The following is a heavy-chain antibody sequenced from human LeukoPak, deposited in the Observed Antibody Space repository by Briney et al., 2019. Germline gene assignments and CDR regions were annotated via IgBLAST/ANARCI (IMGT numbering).Heavy chain of an antibody. Sequence: GGSLRLSCAASGFTFSSYAMHWVRQAPGKGLGWVAVISYDGSNKYYADSVKGRFTISRDNSKNTLYLQMNSLRAEDTAVYYCARADGGNFDYWGQGTLVTVSS. CDR3: ARADGGNFDY. CDR1: GFTFSSYA. CDR2: ISYDGSNK. J-gene: IGHJ4*02. V-gene: IGHV3-30-3*01. D-gene: IGHD4-23*01.